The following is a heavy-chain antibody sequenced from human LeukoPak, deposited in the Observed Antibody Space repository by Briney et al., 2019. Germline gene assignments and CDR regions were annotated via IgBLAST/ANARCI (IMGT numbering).Heavy chain of an antibody. V-gene: IGHV1-18*01. J-gene: IGHJ4*02. D-gene: IGHD2-8*01. CDR2: ISPHSHTT. Sequence: GASVKVSCKASGYTFNNYFISWVRRAPGQGLEWVGWISPHSHTTNYAEKVQGRATMTTDPSTTTVYMELRSLRSDDTAVYFCARGQSMYYWGQGTPVTVSS. CDR3: ARGQSMYY. CDR1: GYTFNNYF.